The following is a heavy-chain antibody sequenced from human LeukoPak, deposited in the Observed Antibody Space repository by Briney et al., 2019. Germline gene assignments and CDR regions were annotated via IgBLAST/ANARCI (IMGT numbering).Heavy chain of an antibody. V-gene: IGHV4-34*01. D-gene: IGHD3-22*01. CDR1: GGSFSGYY. Sequence: PSETLSLTCAVYGGSFSGYYWSWIRQPPGKGLEWIGEINHSGSTNYNPSLKSRVTMSLDTSKNQFSLKLSSVTAADTAVYYCARDQGYYDSSGYSSFDYWGQGTLVTVSS. J-gene: IGHJ4*02. CDR3: ARDQGYYDSSGYSSFDY. CDR2: INHSGST.